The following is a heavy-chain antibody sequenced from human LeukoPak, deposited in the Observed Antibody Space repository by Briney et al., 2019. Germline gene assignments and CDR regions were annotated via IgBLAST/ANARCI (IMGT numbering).Heavy chain of an antibody. D-gene: IGHD3-3*01. CDR3: ASQRGDFWSGYSYNWFDP. V-gene: IGHV4-38-2*01. J-gene: IGHJ5*02. CDR1: GYSISSGYY. CDR2: IYHSGST. Sequence: SETLSLTCAVSGYSISSGYYWGWIRQPPGKGLEWIGSIYHSGSTYYNPSLKSRVTISVDTSKNQFSLKLSSVTAADTAVYYCASQRGDFWSGYSYNWFDPRGQGTLVTVSS.